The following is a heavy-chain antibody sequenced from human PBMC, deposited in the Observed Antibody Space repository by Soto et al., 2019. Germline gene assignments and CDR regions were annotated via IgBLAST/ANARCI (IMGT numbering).Heavy chain of an antibody. V-gene: IGHV1-24*01. CDR1: GYTLTELS. CDR2: FDPEDGET. J-gene: IGHJ5*02. Sequence: GASVKVSCKVSGYTLTELSMHWVRQAPGKGLEWMGGFDPEDGETIYAQKFQGRVTMTEDTSTDTAYMELSSLRSEDTAVYYCATDLGYYYDSSGSGPPPGGQGPLVTFS. D-gene: IGHD3-22*01. CDR3: ATDLGYYYDSSGSGPPP.